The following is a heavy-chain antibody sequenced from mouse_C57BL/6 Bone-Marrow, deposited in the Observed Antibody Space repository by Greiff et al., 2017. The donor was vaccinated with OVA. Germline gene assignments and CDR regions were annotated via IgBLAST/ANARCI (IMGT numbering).Heavy chain of an antibody. CDR3: ARVRIFYYDGSSSSYAMDY. CDR1: GYTFTSYW. CDR2: IHPNSGST. V-gene: IGHV1-64*01. J-gene: IGHJ4*01. Sequence: VQLQQPGAELVKPGASVKLSCKASGYTFTSYWMHWVKQRPGQGLEWIGMIHPNSGSTNYNEKFKSKATLTVDKSSSTAYMQLSSLTSEDSAYYYCARVRIFYYDGSSSSYAMDYWGQGTSVTVSS. D-gene: IGHD1-1*01.